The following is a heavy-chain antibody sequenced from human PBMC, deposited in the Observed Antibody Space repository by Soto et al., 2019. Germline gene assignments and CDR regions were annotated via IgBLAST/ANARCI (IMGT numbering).Heavy chain of an antibody. D-gene: IGHD1-26*01. CDR2: ISGSGGNA. CDR1: GFTFSSYA. V-gene: IGHV3-23*01. Sequence: EVQLLESGGGLVQPGGSLRLSCAASGFTFSSYAMSWVRQAPGKGLEWVSSISGSGGNAYYADSVKGRFSISRDNSKNTLRLQMNSLRADDTAVYYCATAGASGSYPPYYYFGMDVWGQGTTVTVSS. CDR3: ATAGASGSYPPYYYFGMDV. J-gene: IGHJ6*02.